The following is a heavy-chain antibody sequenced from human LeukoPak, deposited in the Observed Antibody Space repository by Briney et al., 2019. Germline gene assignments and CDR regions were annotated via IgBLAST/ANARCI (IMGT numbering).Heavy chain of an antibody. CDR2: ISGSGGST. CDR1: GFTFSSYA. V-gene: IGHV3-23*01. CDR3: AKGGTGGNGWQQGYGQRPQYYFDY. J-gene: IGHJ4*02. Sequence: GGSLRLSCAASGFTFSSYAMSWVRQAPGKGLEWVSAISGSGGSTYYADSVKGRFTISRDNSKNTLYLQMNSLRAEDTAIYYCAKGGTGGNGWQQGYGQRPQYYFDYWGQGTLVTVSS. D-gene: IGHD6-19*01.